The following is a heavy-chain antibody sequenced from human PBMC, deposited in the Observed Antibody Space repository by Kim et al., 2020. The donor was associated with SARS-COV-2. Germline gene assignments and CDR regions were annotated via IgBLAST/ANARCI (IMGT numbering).Heavy chain of an antibody. V-gene: IGHV3-11*03. CDR2: ISSSSSYT. CDR3: ASYLRWGLVGYFDL. J-gene: IGHJ2*01. D-gene: IGHD4-17*01. CDR1: GFTFSDYY. Sequence: GGSLRLSCAASGFTFSDYYMSWIRQAPGKGLEWVSYISSSSSYTNYADSVKGRFTISRDNAKNSLYLQMNSLRAEDTAVYYCASYLRWGLVGYFDLWGRGTLVTVSS.